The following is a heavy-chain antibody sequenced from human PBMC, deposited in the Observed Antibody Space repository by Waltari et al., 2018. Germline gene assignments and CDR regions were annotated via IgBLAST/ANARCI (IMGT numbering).Heavy chain of an antibody. V-gene: IGHV3-21*01. Sequence: EVQLVESGGGLVKPGGSLRLSCAASRFTFSSYSMNWVRQAPGKGMEWVSSISSSSTYIYYADSVKGRFTISRDNAKKSLYLEMNSLRAEDTAVYYCARDSSAVADYFDYWGQGTLVTVSS. J-gene: IGHJ4*02. CDR1: RFTFSSYS. D-gene: IGHD6-19*01. CDR2: ISSSSTYI. CDR3: ARDSSAVADYFDY.